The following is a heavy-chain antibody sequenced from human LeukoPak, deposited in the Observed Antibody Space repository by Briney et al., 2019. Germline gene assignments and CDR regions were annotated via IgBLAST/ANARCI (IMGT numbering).Heavy chain of an antibody. V-gene: IGHV3-23*01. CDR1: GFTFSSYA. J-gene: IGHJ4*02. Sequence: GGPLRLSCAASGFTFSSYAMSWVRQAPGKGLEWVSAISGSGGSTYYADSVKGRFTISRDNSKNTLYLQMNSLRAEDTAVYYCAKEGPDILTGYYRPEYYFDYWGQGTLVTVSS. CDR2: ISGSGGST. CDR3: AKEGPDILTGYYRPEYYFDY. D-gene: IGHD3-9*01.